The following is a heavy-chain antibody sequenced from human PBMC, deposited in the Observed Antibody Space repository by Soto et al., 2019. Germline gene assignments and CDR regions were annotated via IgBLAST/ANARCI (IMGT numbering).Heavy chain of an antibody. CDR3: AKSSSNWYASYFDS. V-gene: IGHV3-23*01. CDR1: GFSFSTYA. J-gene: IGHJ4*02. CDR2: ISESGDST. D-gene: IGHD6-13*01. Sequence: GGSLRLSCAASGFSFSTYAMSWVRQAPGKGLEWVSTISESGDSTYYADSVKGRFTISRDNSKNTLYLQMNRLRAGDTAPFYCAKSSSNWYASYFDSWGQGTQVTVS.